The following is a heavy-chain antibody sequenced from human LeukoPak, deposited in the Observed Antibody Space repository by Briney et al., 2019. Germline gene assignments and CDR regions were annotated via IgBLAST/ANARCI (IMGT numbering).Heavy chain of an antibody. D-gene: IGHD3-10*01. J-gene: IGHJ5*02. CDR1: GYSISSGYY. V-gene: IGHV4-38-2*02. CDR3: SREQIRGSGSYYYNLFDP. Sequence: SETLSLTCTVSGYSISSGYYWGWIRQPPGKGLEWIGSFYHSGSTYYNPSLKSRVTISVDTSKNQFSLKLSSVTAADTAMYFCSREQIRGSGSYYYNLFDPWGQGALVTVSS. CDR2: FYHSGST.